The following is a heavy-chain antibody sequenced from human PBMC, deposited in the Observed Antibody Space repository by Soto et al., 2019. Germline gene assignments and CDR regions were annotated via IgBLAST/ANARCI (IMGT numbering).Heavy chain of an antibody. J-gene: IGHJ5*02. CDR3: ARMATFGSLNGFDP. CDR2: MNPGSGDT. Sequence: SVSACCKASGSSVPNSDVRWSRQATGQGLEWMGWMNPGSGDTGYAQKFQGRVTMTRDISTATAYMELSSLRSDDTATYYCARMATFGSLNGFDPWCQGTMVTVFS. V-gene: IGHV1-8*01. D-gene: IGHD3-16*01. CDR1: GSSVPNSD.